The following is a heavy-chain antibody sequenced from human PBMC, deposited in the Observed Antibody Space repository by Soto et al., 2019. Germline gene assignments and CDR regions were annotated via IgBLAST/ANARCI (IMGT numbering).Heavy chain of an antibody. CDR1: GFTFSDYA. Sequence: VQLLESGGGVVQPGRSLRLSCAASGFTFSDYAMHWVRQAPGKGLEWVAVVSHDGRNTHYADSVKGRFTISGDSSKNTVSLAMTGLRAENTAVYYCAKGGRQWLVTSDFNSGGQGTLVTVSS. V-gene: IGHV3-30*18. CDR2: VSHDGRNT. J-gene: IGHJ4*01. CDR3: AKGGRQWLVTSDFNS. D-gene: IGHD6-19*01.